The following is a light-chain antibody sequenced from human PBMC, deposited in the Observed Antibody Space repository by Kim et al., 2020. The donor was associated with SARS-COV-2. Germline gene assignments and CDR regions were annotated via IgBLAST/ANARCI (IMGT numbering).Light chain of an antibody. CDR2: EVS. V-gene: IGLV2-8*01. Sequence: GQAVPISCTGTSSDVGGYNYVSWYQQPPGRAPKLMIYEVSKRPSGVPDRFSGSKSGNTASLTVSGLQAEDEADYYCSSYAGSNNLVFGGGTQLTVL. CDR1: SSDVGGYNY. J-gene: IGLJ2*01. CDR3: SSYAGSNNLV.